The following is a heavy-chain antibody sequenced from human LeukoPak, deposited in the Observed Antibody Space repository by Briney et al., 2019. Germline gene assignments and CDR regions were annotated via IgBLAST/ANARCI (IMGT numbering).Heavy chain of an antibody. CDR1: GDSMNSYF. V-gene: IGHV4-4*07. J-gene: IGHJ5*02. D-gene: IGHD6-13*01. CDR2: ISTSENT. Sequence: PSETLSLTCTVSGDSMNSYFWTWIRQPAGKGLEWLGRISTSENTNYNPSLKSRVTMSIDTSKNQFSLKLSSVTAADTAVYYCARDHGLASAWFDPWGQGTLVTVSS. CDR3: ARDHGLASAWFDP.